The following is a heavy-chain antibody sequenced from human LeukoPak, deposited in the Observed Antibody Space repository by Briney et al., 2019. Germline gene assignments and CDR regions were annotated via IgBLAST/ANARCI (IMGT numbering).Heavy chain of an antibody. Sequence: SGTLSLTCAVSGAFITNSHWWSWARQPPGKGLEWIGEIYHSGTTSYNPSLKSRVTMSVDKSKNQFSLKLSSVTAADTAIYYCATYFYGEYGSYYFDYWGQGTLVTVSS. D-gene: IGHD4-17*01. J-gene: IGHJ4*02. CDR1: GAFITNSHW. CDR3: ATYFYGEYGSYYFDY. V-gene: IGHV4-4*02. CDR2: IYHSGTT.